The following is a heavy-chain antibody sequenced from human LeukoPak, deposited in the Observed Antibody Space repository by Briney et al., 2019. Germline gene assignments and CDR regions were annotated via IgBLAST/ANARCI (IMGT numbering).Heavy chain of an antibody. CDR1: GSTFSSYW. Sequence: GGSLRLSCVASGSTFSSYWMHWVRQAPGKGLVWVSRVNGAGTSTTYADSVKGRFTISRDNAKNTLYLQMNSLSAEDTAVYYCARRHLPVEATGRDDYWGQGTLVTVSS. CDR2: VNGAGTST. V-gene: IGHV3-74*03. J-gene: IGHJ4*02. D-gene: IGHD1-26*01. CDR3: ARRHLPVEATGRDDY.